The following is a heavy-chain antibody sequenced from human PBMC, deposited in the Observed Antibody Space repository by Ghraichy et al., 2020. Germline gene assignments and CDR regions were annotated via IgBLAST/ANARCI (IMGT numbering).Heavy chain of an antibody. V-gene: IGHV3-11*01. J-gene: IGHJ5*02. CDR2: ISSSGSTI. CDR1: GFTFSDYY. CDR3: ARDQGGSYFRWFDP. D-gene: IGHD1-26*01. Sequence: LSLTCAASGFTFSDYYMSWIRQAPGKGLEWVSYISSSGSTIYYADSVKGRFTISRDNAKNLLYLQMNSLRAEDTAVYYCARDQGGSYFRWFDPWGQGTLVTVSS.